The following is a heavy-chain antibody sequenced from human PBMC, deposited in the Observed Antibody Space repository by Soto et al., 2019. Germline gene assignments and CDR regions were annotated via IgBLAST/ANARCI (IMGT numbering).Heavy chain of an antibody. Sequence: PGGSLRLSCAASGFTFSSYAMSWVRQAPGKGLEWVSAISGSGGSTYYAESVKGRFTISRDNSKNTLYLQMNSLRAEDTAVYYCAKDIHGGVLTDYWGQGTLVTVSS. J-gene: IGHJ4*02. CDR1: GFTFSSYA. D-gene: IGHD3-16*01. CDR3: AKDIHGGVLTDY. CDR2: ISGSGGST. V-gene: IGHV3-23*01.